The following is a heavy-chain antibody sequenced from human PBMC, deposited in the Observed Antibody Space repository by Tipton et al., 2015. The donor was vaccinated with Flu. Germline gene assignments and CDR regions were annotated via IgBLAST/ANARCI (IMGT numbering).Heavy chain of an antibody. Sequence: TLSLTCSISGGFITSGSYYWSWIRQSAGRGLEWIGRIYTTGSVNYNPSLRGRVTIARDTSRNHFSLQLTSVTAAGTAVYFCARSPSYSGSGIYPYYFDDWGQGTLVTVAS. D-gene: IGHD3-10*01. CDR1: GGFITSGSYY. J-gene: IGHJ4*02. CDR2: IYTTGSV. V-gene: IGHV4-61*02. CDR3: ARSPSYSGSGIYPYYFDD.